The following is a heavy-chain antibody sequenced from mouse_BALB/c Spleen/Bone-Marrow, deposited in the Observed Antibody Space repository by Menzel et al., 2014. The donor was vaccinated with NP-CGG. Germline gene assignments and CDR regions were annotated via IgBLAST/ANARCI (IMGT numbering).Heavy chain of an antibody. CDR2: INPSNGRT. CDR3: ARGFDY. CDR1: GYTFTNYW. V-gene: IGHV1S81*02. J-gene: IGHJ2*01. Sequence: VQLQHSGAELVKPGASVKLSCKASGYTFTNYWMHWVKQRPGQGLEWIGEINPSNGRTNYNEKFKSKATLTVDKSSSTAYMQLSSLTSEDSAVYYCARGFDYWGQGTTLTVSS.